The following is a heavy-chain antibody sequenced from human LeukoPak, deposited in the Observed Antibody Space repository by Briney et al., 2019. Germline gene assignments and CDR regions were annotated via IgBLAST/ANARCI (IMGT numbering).Heavy chain of an antibody. V-gene: IGHV3-23*01. CDR3: AKVENYYGSGGNDY. D-gene: IGHD3-10*01. CDR1: GFTFSSYA. J-gene: IGHJ4*02. Sequence: GGSLRLSCAASGFTFSSYAMSWVRQAPGKGLEWVSAISGSGGSTYYADSVKGRFTISRDNSKNTLYLQMNSLRAEDTAVYYCAKVENYYGSGGNDYWGQGTLVTVYS. CDR2: ISGSGGST.